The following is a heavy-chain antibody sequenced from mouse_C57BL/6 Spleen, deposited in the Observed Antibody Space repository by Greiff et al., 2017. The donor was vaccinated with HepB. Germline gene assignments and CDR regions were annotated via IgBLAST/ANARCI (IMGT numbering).Heavy chain of an antibody. D-gene: IGHD4-1*01. J-gene: IGHJ2*01. CDR1: GYTFTDYY. Sequence: VQLQQSGPVLVKPGASVKMSCKASGYTFTDYYMNWVKQSHGKSLEWIGVINPYNGGTSYNQKFKGKATLTVDKSSSTAYMELNSLTSEDSAVYYCAREGTGSHYFDYWGQGTTLTVSS. V-gene: IGHV1-19*01. CDR2: INPYNGGT. CDR3: AREGTGSHYFDY.